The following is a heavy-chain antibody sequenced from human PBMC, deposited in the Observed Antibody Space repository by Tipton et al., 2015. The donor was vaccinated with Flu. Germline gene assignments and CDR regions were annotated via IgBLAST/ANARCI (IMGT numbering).Heavy chain of an antibody. CDR1: GFTFSSYG. Sequence: AASGFTFSSYGMHWVRQAPGKGLEWVAVISYDGSNKYYADSVKGRFTISRDNSKNTLYLQMNSLRAEDTAVYYCAKDPLAVASEESYFDYWGQGTLVTVSS. CDR3: AKDPLAVASEESYFDY. D-gene: IGHD6-19*01. J-gene: IGHJ4*02. V-gene: IGHV3-30*18. CDR2: ISYDGSNK.